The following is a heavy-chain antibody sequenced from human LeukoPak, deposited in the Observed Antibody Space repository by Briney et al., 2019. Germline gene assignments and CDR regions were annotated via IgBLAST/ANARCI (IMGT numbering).Heavy chain of an antibody. J-gene: IGHJ4*02. Sequence: GSSVKVSFKASGTPYSFSSYAISWVRQAPGQGLEWLGRIIRICDIANYGREFRGRLTITADRSTDTVYMDLNSLRSEDTAVYYCARDREDSSSSFFYWGQGTPITVSS. CDR1: GTPYSFSSYA. V-gene: IGHV1-69*04. CDR2: IIRICDIA. D-gene: IGHD1-26*01. CDR3: ARDREDSSSSFFY.